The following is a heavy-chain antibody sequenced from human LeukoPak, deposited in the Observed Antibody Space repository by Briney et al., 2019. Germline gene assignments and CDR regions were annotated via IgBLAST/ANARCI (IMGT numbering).Heavy chain of an antibody. J-gene: IGHJ4*02. D-gene: IGHD6-13*01. Sequence: GGSLRLSCAASGFTFSSYAMSWVRQAPGKGLEWVSTISGSGGSTYYADSVKGRFTISRDNSKNTLYLQMNSLRAEDTAVYYCAKGHLPYSSSWSDYWGQGTLVTVSS. CDR3: AKGHLPYSSSWSDY. CDR1: GFTFSSYA. CDR2: ISGSGGST. V-gene: IGHV3-23*01.